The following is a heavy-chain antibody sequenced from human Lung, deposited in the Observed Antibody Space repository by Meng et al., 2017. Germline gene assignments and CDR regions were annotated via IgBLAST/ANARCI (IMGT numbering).Heavy chain of an antibody. J-gene: IGHJ4*02. CDR1: GYTFTTYG. V-gene: IGHV1-18*01. Sequence: QVTLMQSGAEVKKPGASGMVFCTASGYTFTTYGIIWVRQAPGQGLEWMGWISPYNGYTSSIQKFQGRVTMTTDTSTSTAYMELMSLGSDDTAVYYCAILSHCTGGTCYPYDYWGQGTLVTVSS. CDR2: ISPYNGYT. CDR3: AILSHCTGGTCYPYDY. D-gene: IGHD2-15*01.